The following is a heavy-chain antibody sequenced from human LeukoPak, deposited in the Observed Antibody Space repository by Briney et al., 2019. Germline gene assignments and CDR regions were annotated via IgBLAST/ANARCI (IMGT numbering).Heavy chain of an antibody. Sequence: GGSLRLSCAASGFTFSDYAMSWVRQAPGKGLEWVSGISGSGGSTYYADSVKGRFTISRDNSKSTLYLQMDSLRADDTAVYYCAKGITGTPDGYWGQGTLVSVSS. J-gene: IGHJ4*02. CDR1: GFTFSDYA. D-gene: IGHD1-20*01. V-gene: IGHV3-23*01. CDR3: AKGITGTPDGY. CDR2: ISGSGGST.